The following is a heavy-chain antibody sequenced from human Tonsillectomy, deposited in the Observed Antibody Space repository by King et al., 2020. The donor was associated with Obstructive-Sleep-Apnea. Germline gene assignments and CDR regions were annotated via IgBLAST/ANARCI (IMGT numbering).Heavy chain of an antibody. D-gene: IGHD6-13*01. CDR1: GGSISNGGYH. J-gene: IGHJ4*02. CDR2: QSGST. V-gene: IGHV4-31*03. CDR3: ATYIAGRGGPGY. Sequence: QVQLQESGPGLVEPSQTLSLTCTVSGGSISNGGYHWSWIRQPPGKGLEWIGQSGSTYYNPSLKSRVTISVETSKNQFSLNLRSVTAADTAMYYCATYIAGRGGPGYWGQGTLVTVSS.